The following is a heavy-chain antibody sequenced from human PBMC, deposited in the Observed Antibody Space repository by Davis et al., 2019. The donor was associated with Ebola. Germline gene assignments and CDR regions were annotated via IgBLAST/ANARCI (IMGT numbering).Heavy chain of an antibody. V-gene: IGHV3-33*01. CDR1: GFTFSSYG. CDR3: ARAPGYGDYYFYGMDV. CDR2: IWYDGSNK. Sequence: GESLKISCAASGFTFSSYGMHWVRQAPGKGLEWVAVIWYDGSNKYYADSVKGRFTISRDNSKNTLYLQMNSLRAEDTAGYYCARAPGYGDYYFYGMDVWGQGTTVTVSS. D-gene: IGHD4-17*01. J-gene: IGHJ6*02.